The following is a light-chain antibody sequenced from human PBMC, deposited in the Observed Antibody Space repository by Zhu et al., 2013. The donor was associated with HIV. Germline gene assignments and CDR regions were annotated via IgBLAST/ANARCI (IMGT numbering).Light chain of an antibody. V-gene: IGKV3-11*01. CDR3: QHRSEGPPYT. CDR2: DAS. CDR1: QSVSSN. J-gene: IGKJ2*01. Sequence: EIVLTQSPGTLSLSPGERATLSCRASQSVSSNLAWYQQKPGQVPRLLIYDASTRATGIPARFSGAGSGTDFTLTISSLEPEDVAVYFCQHRSEGPPYTFGPGTKLEIK.